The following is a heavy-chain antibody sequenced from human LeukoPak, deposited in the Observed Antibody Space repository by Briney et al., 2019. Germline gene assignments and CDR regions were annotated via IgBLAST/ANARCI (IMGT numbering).Heavy chain of an antibody. V-gene: IGHV3-23*01. D-gene: IGHD2-21*01. CDR3: AKYSYGMDV. Sequence: GGSLRLSCTASGFTFSTYGMSWVRQAPGKGLEWVSAISGGGDYTYSAVSVKGRFTISRDNSKNTLYLQMNSLRAEDTAVYYCAKYSYGMDVWGQGTTVTVSS. J-gene: IGHJ6*02. CDR2: ISGGGDYT. CDR1: GFTFSTYG.